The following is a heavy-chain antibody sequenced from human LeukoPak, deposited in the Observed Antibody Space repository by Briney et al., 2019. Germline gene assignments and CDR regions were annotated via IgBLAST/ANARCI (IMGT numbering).Heavy chain of an antibody. CDR2: IWYDGSNK. V-gene: IGHV3-33*01. CDR3: ARDFVVVTAIRLMRYFDY. CDR1: GFTFSSYG. J-gene: IGHJ4*02. D-gene: IGHD2-21*02. Sequence: PGGSLRLSCAASGFTFSSYGMHWVRQAPGKGLEWVAVIWYDGSNKYYADSVKGRFTISRDNSKNTLYLQMNSLRAEDTAVYYCARDFVVVTAIRLMRYFDYWGQGTLVTVSS.